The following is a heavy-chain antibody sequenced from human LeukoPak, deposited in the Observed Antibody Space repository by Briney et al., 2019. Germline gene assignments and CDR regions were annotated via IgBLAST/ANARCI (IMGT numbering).Heavy chain of an antibody. CDR3: AKDLLGYNSLDFDY. V-gene: IGHV3-23*01. Sequence: AGGSLRLSCGASGITFSNYAMSWVRHSPGKGREWVSPITSSGDSTSYADSVKGRFTLSRDNSKNPLYLQMNSLRAEDTAVYYCAKDLLGYNSLDFDYWGQGTLVTVSS. CDR2: ITSSGDST. D-gene: IGHD5-24*01. J-gene: IGHJ4*02. CDR1: GITFSNYA.